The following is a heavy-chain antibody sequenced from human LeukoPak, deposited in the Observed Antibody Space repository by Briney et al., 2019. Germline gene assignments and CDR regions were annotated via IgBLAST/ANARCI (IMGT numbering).Heavy chain of an antibody. D-gene: IGHD2-8*01. V-gene: IGHV1-2*02. J-gene: IGHJ6*03. CDR2: INPNGGVT. Sequence: ASVTVSCKASGYSFTGYYIHWVRQAPGQGLAWMGWINPNGGVTKSAQKFQGRVTMTSDKTINTVYMELSGLTSDDTALYYCARGPNHYYYMDFWGKGTTVSVSS. CDR1: GYSFTGYY. CDR3: ARGPNHYYYMDF.